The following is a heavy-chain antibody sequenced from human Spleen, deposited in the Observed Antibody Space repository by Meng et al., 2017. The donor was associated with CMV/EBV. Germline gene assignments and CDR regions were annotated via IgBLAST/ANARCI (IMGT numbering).Heavy chain of an antibody. Sequence: GSLRLSCAVYGGSFSGYYWSWIRQPPGKGLEWIGEINHSGSTNYNPSLKSRVTISVDTSKNQFSLKLNSLTAADTAVYYCAKMDFWSGNDYWGQGILVTVSS. CDR2: INHSGST. CDR3: AKMDFWSGNDY. CDR1: GGSFSGYY. J-gene: IGHJ4*02. V-gene: IGHV4-34*01. D-gene: IGHD3-3*01.